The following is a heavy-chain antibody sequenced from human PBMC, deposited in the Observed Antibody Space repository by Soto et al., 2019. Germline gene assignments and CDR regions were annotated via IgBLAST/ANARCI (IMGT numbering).Heavy chain of an antibody. V-gene: IGHV3-49*03. CDR1: GFTFGDYA. CDR2: IRSKPYGGAT. CDR3: ARRQYPDY. D-gene: IGHD2-2*01. Sequence: PGGSLRLSCTGSGFTFGDYAMSWFRQAPGKGMEWVGFIRSKPYGGATEYAASVKGRFTISRDDSKSIAYLQMNSLTNEDTAVYYCARRQYPDYWGQGILVTVSS. J-gene: IGHJ4*02.